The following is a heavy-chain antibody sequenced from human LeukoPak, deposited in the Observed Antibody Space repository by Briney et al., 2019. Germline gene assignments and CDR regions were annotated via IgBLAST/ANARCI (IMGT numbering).Heavy chain of an antibody. V-gene: IGHV3-21*01. CDR2: ISSSSSYI. Sequence: GGSLRLSCAASGFTVSSSYMSWVRQAPGKGLEWVSSISSSSSYIYYADSVKGRFTISRDNAKNSLYLQMNSLRAEDTAVYYCAREVYCSSTSCYSYFDYWGQGTLVTVSS. CDR1: GFTVSSSY. CDR3: AREVYCSSTSCYSYFDY. J-gene: IGHJ4*02. D-gene: IGHD2-2*01.